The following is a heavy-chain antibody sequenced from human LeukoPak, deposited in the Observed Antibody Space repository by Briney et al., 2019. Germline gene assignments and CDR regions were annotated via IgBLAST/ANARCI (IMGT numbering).Heavy chain of an antibody. J-gene: IGHJ4*02. Sequence: PSETLSLTCTVSGGSVSSGSYYWSWIRQPPGKGLEWIGYIYYSGSTNYNPSLKSRVTISVDTSKNQFSLKLSSVTAADTAVYYCATYYDTSGYKFNYWGQGTLVTVSS. CDR2: IYYSGST. CDR1: GGSVSSGSYY. D-gene: IGHD3-22*01. CDR3: ATYYDTSGYKFNY. V-gene: IGHV4-61*01.